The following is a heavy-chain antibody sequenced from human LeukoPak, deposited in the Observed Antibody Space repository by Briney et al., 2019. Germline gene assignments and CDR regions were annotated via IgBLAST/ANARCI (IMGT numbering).Heavy chain of an antibody. CDR2: ISGSGGST. D-gene: IGHD6-13*01. Sequence: GGSLRLSCAASGFTFSNYAMSWVRRAPGKGLEWVSAISGSGGSTYYADSVKGRFTISRDNSKNTLYLQMNSLRAEDTAVYYCAKESWPGIAAAGHDYWGQGTLVTVSS. CDR3: AKESWPGIAAAGHDY. J-gene: IGHJ4*02. CDR1: GFTFSNYA. V-gene: IGHV3-23*01.